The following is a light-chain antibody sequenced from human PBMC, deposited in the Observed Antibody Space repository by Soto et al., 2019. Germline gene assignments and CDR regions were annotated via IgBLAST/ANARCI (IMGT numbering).Light chain of an antibody. V-gene: IGKV3-15*01. CDR3: QQYNNWPYT. CDR2: GAS. Sequence: EIVMTQSPVILSVSPGERATLSCRASQNVNSDLAWYQQKPGQAPRILIYGASTRATDIPARFSGGGSGTEFTLTISSLQSEDFAVYYCQQYNNWPYTFGQGTKLQIK. J-gene: IGKJ2*01. CDR1: QNVNSD.